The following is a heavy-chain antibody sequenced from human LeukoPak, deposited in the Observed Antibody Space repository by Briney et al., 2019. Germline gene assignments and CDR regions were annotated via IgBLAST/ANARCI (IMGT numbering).Heavy chain of an antibody. CDR3: AKMGIVVVTATPAPPWFDP. CDR1: GYTFTNYH. Sequence: ASVKVSCKASGYTFTNYHINWVRQATGQGLEWMGWMDPNNGNTDYAQKFQSRVTMTRNTSVNTAYMELSSLRAEDTAVYYCAKMGIVVVTATPAPPWFDPWGQGTLVTVSS. V-gene: IGHV1-8*01. D-gene: IGHD2-21*02. CDR2: MDPNNGNT. J-gene: IGHJ5*02.